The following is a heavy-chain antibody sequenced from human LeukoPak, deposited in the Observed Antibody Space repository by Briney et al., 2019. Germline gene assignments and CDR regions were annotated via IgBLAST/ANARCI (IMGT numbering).Heavy chain of an antibody. V-gene: IGHV3-23*01. CDR3: AKGAGYCSGGSCKIDY. D-gene: IGHD2-15*01. J-gene: IGHJ4*02. CDR2: ISGSGGST. Sequence: PGGSLRLSCAASGFTFSSYGMSWVRQAPGKGLEWVSAISGSGGSTYYADSVKGRFTISRDNSKNTLYLQMNSLRAEDTAVYYCAKGAGYCSGGSCKIDYWGQGTLVTVSS. CDR1: GFTFSSYG.